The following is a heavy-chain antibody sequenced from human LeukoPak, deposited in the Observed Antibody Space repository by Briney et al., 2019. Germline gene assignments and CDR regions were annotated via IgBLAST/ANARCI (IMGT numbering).Heavy chain of an antibody. J-gene: IGHJ6*03. CDR3: ARDTYDSSGYHFYYMDV. CDR1: GFTFSTYW. V-gene: IGHV3-7*01. D-gene: IGHD3-22*01. Sequence: GGSLRLSCAASGFTFSTYWMSWVRQAPGKGLEWVANIKQDGSEKHYGDSVRGRFTISRDNAKNSLYLQMNCLRAEDTAFYFCARDTYDSSGYHFYYMDVWGKGTTVTVSS. CDR2: IKQDGSEK.